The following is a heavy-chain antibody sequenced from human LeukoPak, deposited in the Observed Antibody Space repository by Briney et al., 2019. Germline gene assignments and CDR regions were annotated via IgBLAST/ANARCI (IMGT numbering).Heavy chain of an antibody. Sequence: GGSLRLSCAASGFTVSSNYMSWVRQAPGKGLEWVSVIYSGGSTYYADSVKGRFTISRDNSKNTLYLQMNSLRAEDTAVYYCAVQWLVPLRTYYGMDVWGQGTTVTVSS. J-gene: IGHJ6*02. CDR1: GFTVSSNY. V-gene: IGHV3-66*01. D-gene: IGHD6-19*01. CDR3: AVQWLVPLRTYYGMDV. CDR2: IYSGGST.